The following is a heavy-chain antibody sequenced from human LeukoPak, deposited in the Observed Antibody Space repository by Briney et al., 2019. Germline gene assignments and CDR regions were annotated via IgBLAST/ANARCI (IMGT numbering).Heavy chain of an antibody. CDR2: ISTYNGNT. D-gene: IGHD3-22*01. CDR3: AHSPRLHYYDTSGYIEY. Sequence: PLASVKVSCKASGYTFTNYAISWVRQAPGQGLEWMGWISTYNGNTNYAQNLQGRVTMTTDTSTSTAYMELRSLRSDDTATYYCAHSPRLHYYDTSGYIEYWGQGTLVTVSS. J-gene: IGHJ4*02. V-gene: IGHV1-18*01. CDR1: GYTFTNYA.